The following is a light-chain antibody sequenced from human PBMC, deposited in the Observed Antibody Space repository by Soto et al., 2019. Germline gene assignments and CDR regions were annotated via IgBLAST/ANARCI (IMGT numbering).Light chain of an antibody. J-gene: IGKJ5*01. CDR1: QSISSW. CDR3: QQFNSALGIT. V-gene: IGKV1-5*03. CDR2: KAS. Sequence: DIQMTQSPSTLSASVGDRVTMTCRASQSISSWLAWYQQKPGKAPKLLIYKASSLESGVPSRFSGSGSGTEFTLTISSLQPDDFATYYCQQFNSALGITFGQGTRLEIK.